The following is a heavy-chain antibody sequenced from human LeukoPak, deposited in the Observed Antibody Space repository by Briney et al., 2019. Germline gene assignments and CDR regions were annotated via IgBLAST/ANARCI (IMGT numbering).Heavy chain of an antibody. CDR1: GFDVSDNF. Sequence: GGSLRLSCVASGFDVSDNFMIWVRQAPGQGLEWISIIYASGGAYHAESVKGRFSAFRDTSKNTIFLQMNNLRAADTAMYYCVRHHDYWGQGSLVTVSS. D-gene: IGHD1-14*01. J-gene: IGHJ4*02. CDR2: IYASGGA. CDR3: VRHHDY. V-gene: IGHV3-53*01.